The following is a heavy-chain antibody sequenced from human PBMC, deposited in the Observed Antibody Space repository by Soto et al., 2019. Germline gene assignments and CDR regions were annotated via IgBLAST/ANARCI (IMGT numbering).Heavy chain of an antibody. J-gene: IGHJ4*02. D-gene: IGHD1-26*01. Sequence: QVQLVQSGAEVKKPGSSVKVSCKASGDTFSSYAISWVRQAPGQGLEWMGGIIPIFGTVNYVQKFQGRVTLRAAGSQSTASMGLSSRRPEDSAVYYCARDRADSAGYFGEFASWGQGTLVTVSS. CDR3: ARDRADSAGYFGEFAS. CDR1: GDTFSSYA. CDR2: IIPIFGTV. V-gene: IGHV1-69*12.